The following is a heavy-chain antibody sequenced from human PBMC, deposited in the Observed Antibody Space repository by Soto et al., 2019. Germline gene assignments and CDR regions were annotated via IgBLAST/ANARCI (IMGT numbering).Heavy chain of an antibody. CDR2: INESGST. V-gene: IGHV4-34*01. D-gene: IGHD3-10*01. CDR3: ARGLILWYGVLSRRGDHYYYMDV. J-gene: IGHJ6*03. CDR1: GGSFSGYY. Sequence: QVQLQQWGAGLLKPSETLSLTCAVYGGSFSGYYWSWIRQPPGKGLEWIGEINESGSTKYNPSLKSRVTISVDTTKNQFSLKLSSVTAADRAVYYCARGLILWYGVLSRRGDHYYYMDVWGKGTTVTVSS.